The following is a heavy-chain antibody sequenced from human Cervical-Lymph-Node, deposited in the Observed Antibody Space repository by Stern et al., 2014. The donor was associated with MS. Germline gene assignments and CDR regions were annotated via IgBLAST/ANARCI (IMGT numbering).Heavy chain of an antibody. CDR3: AIGAQGSFDF. D-gene: IGHD3-16*01. CDR2: IYYSGST. J-gene: IGHJ3*01. V-gene: IGHV4-31*03. CDR1: GASLSSGGYY. Sequence: QVQLQESGPGLVKPSQTLSLTCTVSGASLSSGGYYWNWIRQQPGQGLEWIGYIYYSGSTSYNPSLKSRVTISEDTSKNQFSLKLSSVTAADTAMYFCAIGAQGSFDFWGQGTMVTVSP.